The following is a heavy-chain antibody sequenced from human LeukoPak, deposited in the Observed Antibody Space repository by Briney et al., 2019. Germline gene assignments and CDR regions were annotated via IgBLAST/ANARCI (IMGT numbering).Heavy chain of an antibody. J-gene: IGHJ4*02. D-gene: IGHD6-19*01. CDR2: ITGSGGST. CDR1: GFTFSSYA. V-gene: IGHV3-23*01. Sequence: PGGSLRLSCAASGFTFSSYAMSWVRQAPGKGLEWVSDITGSGGSTHYADSVKGRFTISRDNSKNTLYLRMNSLRAEDTAVYYCAKWAVSGRGFDYWGQGTLVTVSS. CDR3: AKWAVSGRGFDY.